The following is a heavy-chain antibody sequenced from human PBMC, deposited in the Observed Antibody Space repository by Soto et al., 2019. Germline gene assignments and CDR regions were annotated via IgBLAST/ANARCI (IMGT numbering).Heavy chain of an antibody. D-gene: IGHD3-10*01. CDR2: ISSSSYI. Sequence: GGSLTLSCTASGFPFSSYNMNWVRQAPGKGLEWVSSISSSSYIYYADSVKGRFTISRDNAKNSLYLQMNSLRAEDTAVYYCAREGYYGSGSYLYYYYYGMDVWGQGTTVTVSS. V-gene: IGHV3-21*01. J-gene: IGHJ6*02. CDR1: GFPFSSYN. CDR3: AREGYYGSGSYLYYYYYGMDV.